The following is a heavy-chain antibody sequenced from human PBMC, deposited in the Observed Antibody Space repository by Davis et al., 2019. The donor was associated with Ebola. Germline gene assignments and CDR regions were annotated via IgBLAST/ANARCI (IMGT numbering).Heavy chain of an antibody. CDR1: GNSFTSHW. CDR3: ASLRRTITGMDDAFDI. D-gene: IGHD1-20*01. CDR2: IYSGDSDT. J-gene: IGHJ3*02. V-gene: IGHV5-51*01. Sequence: GESLKISCTDSGNSFTSHWIGWVRQMPGKGLEWMCIIYSGDSDTRYIPSFRGQVTIPADKSIKTAFLQWSSLKASDTAMYYCASLRRTITGMDDAFDIWGQGTMVTVSS.